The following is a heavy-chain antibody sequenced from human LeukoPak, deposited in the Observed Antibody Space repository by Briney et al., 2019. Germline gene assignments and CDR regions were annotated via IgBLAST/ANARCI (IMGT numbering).Heavy chain of an antibody. J-gene: IGHJ4*02. CDR2: ISYDGSNK. CDR3: AKDIISGSYPR. D-gene: IGHD3-10*01. Sequence: PGGSLRLSCAASGFTFSSYGMHWVRQAPGKGLEWVAVISYDGSNKYYADSVKGRFTISRDNSKNTLYLQMNSLRAEDTAVYYCAKDIISGSYPRWGQGTLVTVSS. V-gene: IGHV3-30*18. CDR1: GFTFSSYG.